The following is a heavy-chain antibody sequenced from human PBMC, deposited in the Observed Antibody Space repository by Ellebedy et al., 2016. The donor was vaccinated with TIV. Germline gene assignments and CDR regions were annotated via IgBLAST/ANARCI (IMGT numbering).Heavy chain of an antibody. V-gene: IGHV1-2*04. D-gene: IGHD2-15*01. CDR1: GYTFSGYY. J-gene: IGHJ4*02. CDR3: ARARESRWSLNYFEY. CDR2: INPSSGGT. Sequence: ASVKVSXKASGYTFSGYYIHWVRQAPGQGLEWLGWINPSSGGTNYAPKFQGWVTMTRNTSISTAYMELNRLTSDDTAVYYCARARESRWSLNYFEYWGQGSLVTVSS.